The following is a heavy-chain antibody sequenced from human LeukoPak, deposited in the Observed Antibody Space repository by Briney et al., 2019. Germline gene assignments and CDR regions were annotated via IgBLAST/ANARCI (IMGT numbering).Heavy chain of an antibody. Sequence: ASVKVSCKASGYTFTGYYMHWVRQAPGQGLEWMGWINPNSGGTNYAQKFQGRVTMTMDTSISTAYMELSRLRSDDTAVYYCARWIQLWLRGFRFDPWGQGTLVTVSS. CDR1: GYTFTGYY. CDR3: ARWIQLWLRGFRFDP. J-gene: IGHJ5*02. D-gene: IGHD5-18*01. V-gene: IGHV1-2*02. CDR2: INPNSGGT.